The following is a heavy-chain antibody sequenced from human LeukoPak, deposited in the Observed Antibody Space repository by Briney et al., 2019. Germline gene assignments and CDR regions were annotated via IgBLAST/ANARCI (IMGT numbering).Heavy chain of an antibody. CDR3: ARHLDATTDAFDI. D-gene: IGHD1-14*01. CDR2: IWYDGSNK. J-gene: IGHJ3*02. V-gene: IGHV3-33*01. CDR1: GFTFSSYG. Sequence: GGSLRLSCAASGFTFSSYGMHWVRQAPGKGLEWVAVIWYDGSNKYYADSVKGRFTISRDNSKNTLYLQMNSLRAEDTAVYYCARHLDATTDAFDIWGQGTMVTVSS.